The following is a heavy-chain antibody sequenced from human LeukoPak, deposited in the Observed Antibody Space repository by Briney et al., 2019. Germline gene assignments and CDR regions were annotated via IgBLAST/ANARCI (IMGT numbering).Heavy chain of an antibody. J-gene: IGHJ4*02. Sequence: LRLSCAASGFTFSSYEMNWVRQAPGKGLEWVGFSYYNGNTNYNPSLKSRVTISVDMSKNQFSLSLRSVTAADTAVYYCARGALLWFGAKMEYYFDYWGQGTPLTVSS. CDR1: GFTFSSYE. V-gene: IGHV4-59*01. CDR2: SYYNGNT. D-gene: IGHD3-10*01. CDR3: ARGALLWFGAKMEYYFDY.